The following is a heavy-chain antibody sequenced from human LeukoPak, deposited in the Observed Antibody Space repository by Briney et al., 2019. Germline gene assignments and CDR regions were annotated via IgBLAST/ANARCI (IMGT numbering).Heavy chain of an antibody. V-gene: IGHV4-4*02. D-gene: IGHD3-22*01. J-gene: IGHJ3*02. CDR3: ARLRSYYYDSSGYYSAFDI. CDR1: GGSISSSNW. CDR2: IYHSGST. Sequence: SETLSLTCAVSGGSISSSNWWSWVRQPPGKGLEWIGEIYHSGSTNYNPSLKSRVTISVDRSKNQFSLKLSSVTAADTAVYYCARLRSYYYDSSGYYSAFDIWGQGTMVTVSS.